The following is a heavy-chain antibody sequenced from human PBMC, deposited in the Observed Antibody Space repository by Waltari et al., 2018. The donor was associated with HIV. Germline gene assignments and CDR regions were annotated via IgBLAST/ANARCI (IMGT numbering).Heavy chain of an antibody. CDR1: GFTFNNSA. J-gene: IGHJ6*02. Sequence: EVELLESGGGLVQPGGSLRLSCAAPGFTFNNSAMCWVRQAPWKGLEWISGIGGTGGTYYADSVTGRFTISRDNSKNTLYLQMDSLRAEDTAIYYCAKARVTTKIYFYYGLDVWGQGTTVTVSS. CDR2: IGGTGGT. CDR3: AKARVTTKIYFYYGLDV. V-gene: IGHV3-23*01. D-gene: IGHD4-17*01.